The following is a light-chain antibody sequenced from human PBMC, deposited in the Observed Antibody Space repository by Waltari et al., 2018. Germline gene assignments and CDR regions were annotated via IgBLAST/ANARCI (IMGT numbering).Light chain of an antibody. V-gene: IGKV3-20*01. J-gene: IGKJ1*01. CDR3: QQFFDSLWT. CDR1: QSVGNSY. Sequence: ELVLTQSPGTLSLSPGEGATLSCRASQSVGNSYLAWYQWRPGQAPRLLMYGASNRATDIPDRFSGGGSETDFTLTISRLEPEDFAVYFCQQFFDSLWTFGQGTKVEI. CDR2: GAS.